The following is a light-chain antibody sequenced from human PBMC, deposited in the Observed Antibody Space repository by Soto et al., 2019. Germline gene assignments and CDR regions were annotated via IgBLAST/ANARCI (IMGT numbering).Light chain of an antibody. J-gene: IGKJ1*01. CDR2: GAS. Sequence: DIQMTQSPSAMSASVGDSVTITCRASQGXSNSLAWFQQKPGKVPQRLIYGASSLQSGVPSRFSGSGSGTEFSLTISSLQPEXXATYXXXXSDSMPWTFGQGTKVEIK. V-gene: IGKV1-17*03. CDR3: XXSDSMPWT. CDR1: QGXSNS.